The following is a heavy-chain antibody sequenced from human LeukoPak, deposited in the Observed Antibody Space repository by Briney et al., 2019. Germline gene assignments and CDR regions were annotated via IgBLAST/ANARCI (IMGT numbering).Heavy chain of an antibody. CDR2: IHASGST. CDR3: ARKGEHYYATGKLWPAWFDL. J-gene: IGHJ5*02. CDR1: GGSIRSYY. V-gene: IGHV4-59*01. D-gene: IGHD3-10*01. Sequence: SETLSLTCSVSGGSIRSYYWSWIRQSPGKGLELIGYIHASGSTYYNPSLTSRVTISVDMSNNEFSLKLASVTTADTAVYYCARKGEHYYATGKLWPAWFDLWGQGTLVTVSS.